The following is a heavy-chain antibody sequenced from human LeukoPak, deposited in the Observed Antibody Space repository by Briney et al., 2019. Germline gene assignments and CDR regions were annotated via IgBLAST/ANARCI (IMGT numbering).Heavy chain of an antibody. Sequence: GGSLRLSCAASGFTFSSYSMNWVCQAPGKGLEWVSSISSSSSYIYYADSVKGRFTISRDNAKNSLYLQMNSLRAEDTAVYYCARDLGVWNYFDYWGQGTLVTVSS. CDR1: GFTFSSYS. V-gene: IGHV3-21*01. D-gene: IGHD2-21*01. J-gene: IGHJ4*02. CDR3: ARDLGVWNYFDY. CDR2: ISSSSSYI.